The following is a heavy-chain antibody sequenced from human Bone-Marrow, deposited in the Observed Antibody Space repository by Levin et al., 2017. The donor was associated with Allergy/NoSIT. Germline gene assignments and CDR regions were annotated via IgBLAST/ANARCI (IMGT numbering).Heavy chain of an antibody. Sequence: GGSLRLSCAASGFSFSNYEMSWVRQAPGKRLEWISYIHSTANIIYYADSVKGRFTISRDNARSSLYLQMNSLRGEDTAVYYCAKVDDYGDAGYFDSWGQGTLVTVSS. CDR2: IHSTANII. CDR3: AKVDDYGDAGYFDS. J-gene: IGHJ4*02. CDR1: GFSFSNYE. V-gene: IGHV3-48*03. D-gene: IGHD4-17*01.